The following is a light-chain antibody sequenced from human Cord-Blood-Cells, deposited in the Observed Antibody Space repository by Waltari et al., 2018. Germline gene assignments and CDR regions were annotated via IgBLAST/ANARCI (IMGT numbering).Light chain of an antibody. J-gene: IGKJ1*01. Sequence: DFQMAQSTSALSASVGARVTITCRASQSISSYLNWYQQKPGKATKRLIYAASSLQSGVPSRFSGSGSGTDFTLTISSLQPEDFATYYCQQSYSTPPTFGQGTKVEIK. CDR2: AAS. CDR1: QSISSY. V-gene: IGKV1-39*01. CDR3: QQSYSTPPT.